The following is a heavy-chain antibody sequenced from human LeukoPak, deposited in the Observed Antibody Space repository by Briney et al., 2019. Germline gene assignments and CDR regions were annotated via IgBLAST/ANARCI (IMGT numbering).Heavy chain of an antibody. D-gene: IGHD1-1*01. J-gene: IGHJ4*02. CDR1: GFTVSSNH. CDR2: IYSGGST. V-gene: IGHV3-53*01. CDR3: ARGPAGYN. Sequence: GGSLRLSCAASGFTVSSNHMSWVRQAPGKGLEWVSVIYSGGSTDYADSVKGRFTISRDNLENTLYLQMNSLRAEDTAVYYCARGPAGYNWGQGTLVTFSS.